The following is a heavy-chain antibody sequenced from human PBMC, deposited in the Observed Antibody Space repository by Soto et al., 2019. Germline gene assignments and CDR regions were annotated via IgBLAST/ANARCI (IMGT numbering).Heavy chain of an antibody. V-gene: IGHV3-48*01. CDR1: GFTFSSYS. CDR2: ISSSSSTI. CDR3: AREFGVGIAAAAPRHYYYMDV. J-gene: IGHJ6*03. D-gene: IGHD6-13*01. Sequence: HPGGSLRLSCAASGFTFSSYSMNWVRQAPGKGLEWVSYISSSSSTIYYADSVKGRFTISRDNAKNSLYLQMNSLRAEDTAVYYCAREFGVGIAAAAPRHYYYMDVWGKGTTVTVSS.